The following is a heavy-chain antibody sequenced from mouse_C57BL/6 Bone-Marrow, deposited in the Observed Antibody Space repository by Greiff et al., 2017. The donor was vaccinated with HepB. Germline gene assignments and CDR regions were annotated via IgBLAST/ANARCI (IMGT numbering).Heavy chain of an antibody. CDR3: VRDGDYDGYWYFDV. V-gene: IGHV10-3*01. CDR1: GFTLNTYA. Sequence: EVQGVESGGGLVQPKGSLKLSCAASGFTLNTYAMHWVRQAPGKGLEWVARIRSKSSNYATYYADSVKDRFTISRDDSQSMLYLQMNNLKTEDTAMYYCVRDGDYDGYWYFDVWGTGTTVTVSS. J-gene: IGHJ1*03. D-gene: IGHD2-4*01. CDR2: IRSKSSNYAT.